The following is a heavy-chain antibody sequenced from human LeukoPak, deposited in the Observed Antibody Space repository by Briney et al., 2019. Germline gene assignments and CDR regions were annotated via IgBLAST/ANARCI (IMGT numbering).Heavy chain of an antibody. D-gene: IGHD1-26*01. J-gene: IGHJ4*02. CDR2: IYYSGST. Sequence: PSETLSLTCTVSGGSISSGDYYWSWIRQPPGKGLEWIGYIYYSGSTHYNPSLESRVTISVDTSKNQFSLKLSSVTAADTAVYYCASSLGSGSHFDWGQGTLVTVSS. V-gene: IGHV4-30-4*01. CDR3: ASSLGSGSHFD. CDR1: GGSISSGDYY.